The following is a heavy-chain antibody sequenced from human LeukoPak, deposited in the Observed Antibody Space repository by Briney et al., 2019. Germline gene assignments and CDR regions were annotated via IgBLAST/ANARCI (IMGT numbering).Heavy chain of an antibody. CDR2: IKQDGSEK. J-gene: IGHJ5*02. CDR3: ARAGEQLVPVVDWFDP. D-gene: IGHD6-6*01. V-gene: IGHV3-7*01. CDR1: GFTFSSYW. Sequence: GGSLRLSCAASGFTFSSYWMSWVRQAPGKGLEWVANIKQDGSEKYYVDSVKGRFTISRDNAKNSLYLQMNSLRAEDTAVYYCARAGEQLVPVVDWFDPWGQGTLVTVSS.